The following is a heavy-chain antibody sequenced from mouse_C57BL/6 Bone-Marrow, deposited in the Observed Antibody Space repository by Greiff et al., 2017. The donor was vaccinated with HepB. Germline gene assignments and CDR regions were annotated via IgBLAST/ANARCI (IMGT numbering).Heavy chain of an antibody. J-gene: IGHJ1*03. CDR1: GFSLTSYG. Sequence: VKLKESGPGLVQPSQSLSITCTVSGFSLTSYGVHWVRQSPGKGLEWLGVIWRGGSTDYNAAFMSRLSITKDNSKSQVFFKMNSLQADDTAIYYCAKVPFYYGSSYWYFDVWGTGTTVTVSS. V-gene: IGHV2-5*01. D-gene: IGHD1-1*01. CDR3: AKVPFYYGSSYWYFDV. CDR2: IWRGGST.